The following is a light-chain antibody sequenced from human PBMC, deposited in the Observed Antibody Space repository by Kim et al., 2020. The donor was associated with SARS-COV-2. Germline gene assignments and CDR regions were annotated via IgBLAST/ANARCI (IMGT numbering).Light chain of an antibody. V-gene: IGLV3-19*01. Sequence: SSELTQDPAVSVALGQTIRITCQGDSLRSYYASWYQQKPGQAPVLVIYGKDNRPSGIPDRFSGSSSGNTASLTITGTQAEDEADYYCNSRDNSDNHLVVF. J-gene: IGLJ2*01. CDR3: NSRDNSDNHLVV. CDR2: GKD. CDR1: SLRSYY.